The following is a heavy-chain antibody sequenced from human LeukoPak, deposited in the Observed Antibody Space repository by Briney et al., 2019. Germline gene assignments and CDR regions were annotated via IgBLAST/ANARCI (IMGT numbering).Heavy chain of an antibody. Sequence: GGSLRLSCEASGFSFSNYAMHWVRQAPGKGLEWLAVISYDGSYKYYADSVKGRFTISRDNSKNTLDLQMSSLRAEDTAVYYCARTFWDKSNGYDYYFDLWGQGSLVTVSS. CDR1: GFSFSNYA. CDR3: ARTFWDKSNGYDYYFDL. CDR2: ISYDGSYK. V-gene: IGHV3-30*04. D-gene: IGHD5-12*01. J-gene: IGHJ4*02.